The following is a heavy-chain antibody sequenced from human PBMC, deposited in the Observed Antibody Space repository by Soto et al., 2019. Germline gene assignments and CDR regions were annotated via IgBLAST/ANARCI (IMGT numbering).Heavy chain of an antibody. V-gene: IGHV1-18*01. CDR2: ISAYNGNT. D-gene: IGHD6-13*01. CDR3: ASDWAAAGPFDY. CDR1: GYTFTSYG. J-gene: IGHJ4*02. Sequence: QVQLVQSGAEVKKPGASVKVSCKASGYTFTSYGISWVRQAPGQGLEWMGWISAYNGNTNYAKKLQGRVTMTTDTTTITAYMELRSLRSDDTAVYYCASDWAAAGPFDYWGQGTLVTVSS.